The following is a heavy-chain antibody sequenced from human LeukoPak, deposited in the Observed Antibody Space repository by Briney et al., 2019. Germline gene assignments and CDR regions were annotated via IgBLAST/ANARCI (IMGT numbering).Heavy chain of an antibody. CDR3: ARLSSSSAWIPFDY. D-gene: IGHD6-19*01. V-gene: IGHV4-4*07. Sequence: PSETLSLTCTVSGGTISNSYWSWIRQPAGKGLEWIGRMYISGNTNYNPSLENRVTMSLDTAKNQFSLKLSSVTAADTAVYYCARLSSSSAWIPFDYWGQGTLVTVSS. J-gene: IGHJ4*02. CDR1: GGTISNSY. CDR2: MYISGNT.